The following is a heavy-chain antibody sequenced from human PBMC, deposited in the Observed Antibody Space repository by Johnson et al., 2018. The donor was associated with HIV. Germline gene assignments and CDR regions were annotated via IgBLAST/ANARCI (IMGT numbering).Heavy chain of an antibody. J-gene: IGHJ3*02. CDR2: IYSGGST. CDR1: GFTVSSNY. Sequence: VQLVESGGGVVQPGRSLRLSCAASGFTVSSNYMNWVRQAPGKGLEWVSVIYSGGSTFYADFVKGRFTISRDNVKNSLYLQMNSLRAEDTAVYYCARAVGAGGIWGQGTMVTVSS. CDR3: ARAVGAGGI. D-gene: IGHD1-26*01. V-gene: IGHV3-66*01.